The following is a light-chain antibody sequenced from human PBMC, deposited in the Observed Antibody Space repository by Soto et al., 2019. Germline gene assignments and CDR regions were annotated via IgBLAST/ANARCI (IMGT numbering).Light chain of an antibody. CDR1: QSVSSNY. CDR2: GAS. Sequence: EIVLTQSPGTLSLSQGERATLSCRASQSVSSNYLAWYQQRPGQAPRLLIYGASIRATGVPDRFSGSGSGTDFTLTIIRLEPEDFALYYCQQYGSSPITFGQGTRLEIK. CDR3: QQYGSSPIT. V-gene: IGKV3-20*01. J-gene: IGKJ5*01.